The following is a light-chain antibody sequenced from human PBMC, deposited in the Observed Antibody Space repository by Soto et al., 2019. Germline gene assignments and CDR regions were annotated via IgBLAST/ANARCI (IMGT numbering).Light chain of an antibody. CDR1: QSVSNNY. V-gene: IGKV3-20*01. Sequence: EIVLKQSPGTLSLTPGERATLSCRASQSVSNNYLAWYQQKPGQAPRRLIYGASSRATGIPDRFSGSGSGTDFTLTISRLEPEDFAVYYCQQYGSSPTWTFGQGTKVDIK. CDR3: QQYGSSPTWT. CDR2: GAS. J-gene: IGKJ1*01.